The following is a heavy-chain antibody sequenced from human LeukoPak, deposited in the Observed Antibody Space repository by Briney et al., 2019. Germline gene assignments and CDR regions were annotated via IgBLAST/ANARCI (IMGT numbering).Heavy chain of an antibody. CDR1: GGSISSGGYY. CDR3: ARGGIRQTFDN. J-gene: IGHJ4*02. CDR2: IYYSGST. D-gene: IGHD3-3*02. Sequence: PSETLSLTCTVSGGSISSGGYYWSWIRQHPGKGLEWIGYIYYSGSTYYNPSLKSRVTISVDTSKNQFSLNLTSVTAADTAVYYCARGGIRQTFDNWGQGTLVTVSS. V-gene: IGHV4-31*03.